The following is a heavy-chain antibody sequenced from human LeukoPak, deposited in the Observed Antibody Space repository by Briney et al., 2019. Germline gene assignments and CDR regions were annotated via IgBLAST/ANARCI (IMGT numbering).Heavy chain of an antibody. Sequence: GGSLRLSCAASGFTFSNAWMSWVRQAPGKGLEWVGRIKSKTDGGTTDYAAPVKGRFTISRDDSKNTLYLQMNSLKTEDTAVYYCARDSSPRYSGYDWVFWGRGTLDTVSS. CDR1: GFTFSNAW. CDR3: ARDSSPRYSGYDWVF. V-gene: IGHV3-15*01. D-gene: IGHD5-12*01. J-gene: IGHJ4*02. CDR2: IKSKTDGGTT.